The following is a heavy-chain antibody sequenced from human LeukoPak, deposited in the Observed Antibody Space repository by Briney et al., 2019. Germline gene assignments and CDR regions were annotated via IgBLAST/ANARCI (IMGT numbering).Heavy chain of an antibody. V-gene: IGHV4-59*12. CDR3: ASIDYDSFS. J-gene: IGHJ5*02. CDR1: GGSISGYY. CDR2: IYYSGST. D-gene: IGHD3-3*01. Sequence: SETLSLTCTVSGGSISGYYWSWIRQPPGKGLEWIGNIYYSGSTNYNPSLKSRVTISVDTSKNQFSLKLSSVTAADTAVYYCASIDYDSFSWGQGTLVTVSS.